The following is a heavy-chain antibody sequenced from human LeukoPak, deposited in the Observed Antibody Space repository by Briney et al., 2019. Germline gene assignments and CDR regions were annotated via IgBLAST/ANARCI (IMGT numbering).Heavy chain of an antibody. CDR1: GGFISSSSHY. D-gene: IGHD6-6*01. J-gene: IGHJ5*02. V-gene: IGHV4-39*07. CDR3: AREQNSSAGS. Sequence: SETLSLTCPVSGGFISSSSHYWAWIRQPPGKGLEWIGSIYYSGSTYYSPSLKSRVTISVDTSKNQFSLKLSSVTAAGTAVYYCAREQNSSAGSWGQGTLVTVSS. CDR2: IYYSGST.